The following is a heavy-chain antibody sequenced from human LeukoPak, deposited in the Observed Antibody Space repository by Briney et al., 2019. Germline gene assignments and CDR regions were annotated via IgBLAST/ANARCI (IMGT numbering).Heavy chain of an antibody. CDR1: GFTFSSYG. CDR3: ARDKFYRLPRHAFDI. V-gene: IGHV3-33*01. J-gene: IGHJ3*02. CDR2: IWYDGSNK. D-gene: IGHD4-11*01. Sequence: TGGSLRLSCAASGFTFSSYGMHWVRQAPGKGLEWVAVIWYDGSNKYYADSVKGRFTISGDNSKNTLYLQMNSLRAEDTAVYYCARDKFYRLPRHAFDIWGQGTMVTVSS.